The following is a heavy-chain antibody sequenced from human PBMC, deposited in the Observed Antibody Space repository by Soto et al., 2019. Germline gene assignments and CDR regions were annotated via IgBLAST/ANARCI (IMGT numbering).Heavy chain of an antibody. V-gene: IGHV3-23*01. CDR2: ISGSGEST. CDR3: AKIFGDSWTTYYFDY. D-gene: IGHD3-3*01. Sequence: EVQVLESGGDLVQPGGSLRLSCAASGFTFGMYSMSWVRQAPGKGLEWVSGISGSGESTYYADSVKGRFTISRDNSKNTPYLQMYSLRPEYTAVYYCAKIFGDSWTTYYFDYWGQGTLVSVSS. CDR1: GFTFGMYS. J-gene: IGHJ4*02.